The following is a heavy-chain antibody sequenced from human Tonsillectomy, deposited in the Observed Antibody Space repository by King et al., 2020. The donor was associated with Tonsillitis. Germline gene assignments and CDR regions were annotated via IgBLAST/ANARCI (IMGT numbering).Heavy chain of an antibody. CDR2: IYYSGST. J-gene: IGHJ3*02. V-gene: IGHV4-59*01. Sequence: VQLQESGPGLVKPSETLSLTCTVSGGSISSYYWSWIRQPPGKGLEWIGYIYYSGSTNYNPSLKSRVTISVDTSKNQFSLKLSSGTAADTAVYYCARDSPLECELPGLAAGRLFDIWGQGTMVTVSS. CDR3: ARDSPLECELPGLAAGRLFDI. D-gene: IGHD1-26*01. CDR1: GGSISSYY.